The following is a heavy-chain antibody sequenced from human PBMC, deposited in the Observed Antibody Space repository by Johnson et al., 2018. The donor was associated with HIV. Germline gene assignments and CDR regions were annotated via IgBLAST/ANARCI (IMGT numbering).Heavy chain of an antibody. CDR1: GFTFSDYY. J-gene: IGHJ3*02. Sequence: VQLVESGGGLVKPGGSLRLSCAASGFTFSDYYMSWLRQATGKGLEWVSYISSSGSTIYYADSVTGRFTISRDNAKNELYLQMNSLIAEDTAVYYCARAAYSGSHHDAFDIWGQGTMVTVSS. CDR2: ISSSGSTI. CDR3: ARAAYSGSHHDAFDI. D-gene: IGHD1-26*01. V-gene: IGHV3-11*04.